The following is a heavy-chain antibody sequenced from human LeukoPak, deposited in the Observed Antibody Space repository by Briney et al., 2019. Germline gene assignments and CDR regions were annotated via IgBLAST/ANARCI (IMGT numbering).Heavy chain of an antibody. CDR1: GFTFSNYW. CDR3: AELGITMIGGV. CDR2: IKQDGSDK. Sequence: GGSLRLSCAASGFTFSNYWMSWVRQSPGKGLEWVANIKQDGSDKYYVDSVKGRFTISRDNAKNSLYLQMNSLRAEDTAVYYCAELGITMIGGVWGKGTTVTISS. D-gene: IGHD3-10*02. V-gene: IGHV3-7*01. J-gene: IGHJ6*04.